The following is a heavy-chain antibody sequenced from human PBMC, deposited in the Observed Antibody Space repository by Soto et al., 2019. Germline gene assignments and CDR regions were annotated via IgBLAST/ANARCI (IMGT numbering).Heavy chain of an antibody. D-gene: IGHD3-10*01. CDR1: GFTFSSYA. CDR2: ISGSGGST. Sequence: PGGSLRLSCAASGFTFSSYAMSWVRQAPGKGLEWVSAISGSGGSTYYADSVKGRFTISRDNSKNTLYLQMNSLRAEDTAVYYCAKSDFRGALWFGELYRYRNWVDPWGQGTLVTVSS. CDR3: AKSDFRGALWFGELYRYRNWVDP. V-gene: IGHV3-23*01. J-gene: IGHJ5*02.